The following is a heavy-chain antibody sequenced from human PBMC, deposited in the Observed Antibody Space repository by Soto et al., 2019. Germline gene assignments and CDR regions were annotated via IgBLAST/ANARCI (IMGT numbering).Heavy chain of an antibody. J-gene: IGHJ6*02. D-gene: IGHD3-10*01. V-gene: IGHV4-59*07. CDR3: SRGQLLHYQYGLDV. CDR1: GVPITTFY. CDR2: IYYGGST. Sequence: QVQLQESGPALVRPSDSLSLMCSVSGVPITTFYWSWIRQAPGKGLEYIGYIYYGGSTHYNPALTSRVSISVDTANNEFSLKLRSVTAADTAAYYCSRGQLLHYQYGLDVSGQGTTVIV.